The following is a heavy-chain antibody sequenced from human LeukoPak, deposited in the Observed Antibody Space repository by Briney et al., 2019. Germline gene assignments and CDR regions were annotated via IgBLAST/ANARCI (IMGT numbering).Heavy chain of an antibody. CDR1: GFTFSNAW. J-gene: IGHJ4*02. Sequence: GGSLRLSCAASGFTFSNAWKSWVRQAPGKGLEGGGRIKSKTDGGTTDYAAPVKGRFTISRHDSKNTLYLQMNSLKTEDTAVYYCTTVSSSWYAFGYWGQETLVTVSS. CDR3: TTVSSSWYAFGY. CDR2: IKSKTDGGTT. D-gene: IGHD6-13*01. V-gene: IGHV3-15*01.